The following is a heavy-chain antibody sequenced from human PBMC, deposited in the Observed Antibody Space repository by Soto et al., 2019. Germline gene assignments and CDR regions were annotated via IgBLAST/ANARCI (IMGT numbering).Heavy chain of an antibody. CDR3: ARTHYGDNVDY. Sequence: VKVSCKASGGTFSSYTISWVRQAPGQGLEWMGWISAYNGNTNSAQNLQGRVTMTTDRSTSTAYMELRSLRSDDTAVYYCARTHYGDNVDYWGQGTLVTVSS. V-gene: IGHV1-18*01. CDR2: ISAYNGNT. CDR1: GGTFSSYT. D-gene: IGHD4-17*01. J-gene: IGHJ4*02.